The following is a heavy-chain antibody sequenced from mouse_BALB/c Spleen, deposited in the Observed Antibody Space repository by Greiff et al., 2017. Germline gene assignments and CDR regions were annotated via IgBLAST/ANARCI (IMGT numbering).Heavy chain of an antibody. CDR3: ARHGYRDYYYAMDY. Sequence: QVQLKQSGPDLVAPSQSLSITCTVSGFSLTSYGVHWVRQPPGKGLEWLVVIWSDGSTTYNSALKSRLSISKDNSKSQVFLKMNSLQTDDTAMYYCARHGYRDYYYAMDYWGQGTSVTVSS. V-gene: IGHV2-6-2*01. CDR1: GFSLTSYG. J-gene: IGHJ4*01. D-gene: IGHD2-14*01. CDR2: IWSDGST.